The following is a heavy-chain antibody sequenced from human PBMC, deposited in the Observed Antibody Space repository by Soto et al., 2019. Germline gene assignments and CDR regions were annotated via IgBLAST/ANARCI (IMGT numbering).Heavy chain of an antibody. CDR2: MNPINGAT. V-gene: IGHV1-8*02. Sequence: ASVKVSCKASGYDFTAYDINWVRQASGQGLEWMGWMNPINGATGSARRFQGRVSMTRNTATGTAYLELTSLRSDDSAVYYCGRGPSPRAPAGGTPYYYAMDVWGQGTTVTVSS. D-gene: IGHD6-13*01. CDR3: GRGPSPRAPAGGTPYYYAMDV. CDR1: GYDFTAYD. J-gene: IGHJ6*02.